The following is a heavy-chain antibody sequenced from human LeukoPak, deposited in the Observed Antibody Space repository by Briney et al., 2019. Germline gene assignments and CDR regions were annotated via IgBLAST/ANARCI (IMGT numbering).Heavy chain of an antibody. D-gene: IGHD2-15*01. CDR3: ARALDHSGGGYLYYFDY. CDR2: INPNSGGT. V-gene: IGHV1-2*02. Sequence: ASVKVSCKASGYSFTDKYMHWVRQAPGQGLEWMGWINPNSGGTNYAQKFQGRVTMTTDTSMSTAYMELSRLTSDDTAVYYCARALDHSGGGYLYYFDYWGQGTLVTVSS. CDR1: GYSFTDKY. J-gene: IGHJ4*02.